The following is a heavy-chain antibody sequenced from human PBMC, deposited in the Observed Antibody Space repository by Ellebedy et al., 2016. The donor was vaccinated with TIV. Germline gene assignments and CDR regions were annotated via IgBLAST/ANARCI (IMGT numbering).Heavy chain of an antibody. Sequence: GESLKISCAASGFSVTNNYMSWVRQAPGQGLEWVSLIYAGGTTNYADSVKGRFTISRDTSNNTVHLEMDSLRAEDTAVYYCARDLGSCNGGDCYPSIFDYWGPGTLVSVSS. D-gene: IGHD2-8*02. J-gene: IGHJ4*02. CDR1: GFSVTNNY. V-gene: IGHV3-53*01. CDR3: ARDLGSCNGGDCYPSIFDY. CDR2: IYAGGTT.